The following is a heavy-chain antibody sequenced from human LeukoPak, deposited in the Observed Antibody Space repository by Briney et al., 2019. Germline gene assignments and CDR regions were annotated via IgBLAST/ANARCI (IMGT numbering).Heavy chain of an antibody. V-gene: IGHV4-59*01. CDR1: GGSISSSY. J-gene: IGHJ6*03. CDR2: IYYTGST. CDR3: ARVASFYYYYMDV. D-gene: IGHD2-15*01. Sequence: SETLSLTCTVSGGSISSSYWSWIRQPPGKGLEWLGYIYYTGSTNYNPSLKSRVTMSVDTSKNQFSLKLSSVTAADTAVYYCARVASFYYYYMDVWAKGTTVTVSS.